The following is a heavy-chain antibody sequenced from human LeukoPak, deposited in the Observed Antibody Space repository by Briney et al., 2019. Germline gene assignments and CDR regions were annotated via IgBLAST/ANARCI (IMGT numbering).Heavy chain of an antibody. CDR3: ARVGGWS. D-gene: IGHD2-15*01. CDR1: RHTYSTSK. CDR2: INPGGGGT. Sequence: ASVKASCTAFRHTYSTSKINSLRQAPGHGPEWMGKINPGGGGTTYSQKFQRRISSTRAPSTGTVYMDMTSLISEDTAVYSCARVGGWSLGQGTLLSVSS. J-gene: IGHJ5*02. V-gene: IGHV1-46*01.